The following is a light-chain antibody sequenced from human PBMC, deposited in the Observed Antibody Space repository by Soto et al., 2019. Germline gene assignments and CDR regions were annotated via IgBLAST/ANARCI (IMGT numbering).Light chain of an antibody. CDR2: GAS. CDR1: QSVSSN. Sequence: MHTPPTVTGSQGETATLSSRASQSVSSNLAWYQQKPGQAPRLLIYGASTRATGVPARFSGSGSGTEFTLTISSLQSEDFVVYYCQQYGSSSWTFGQGTKVDIK. J-gene: IGKJ1*01. CDR3: QQYGSSSWT. V-gene: IGKV3D-15*02.